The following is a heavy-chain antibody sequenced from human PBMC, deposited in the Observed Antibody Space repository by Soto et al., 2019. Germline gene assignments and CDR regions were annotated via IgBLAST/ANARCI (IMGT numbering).Heavy chain of an antibody. J-gene: IGHJ6*02. CDR1: GFSFSSNV. CDR2: ISGRGDST. V-gene: IGHV3-23*01. D-gene: IGHD3-16*02. Sequence: EVQLLESGGDSVQPEGSLRLSCAASGFSFSSNVMSWVRQAPGKGLEWVSTISGRGDSTYYGDSVKGRFTISRDNSKNTLYLHMNSLRAEDTAVYYCAKDAGPMTTVRDMYYDYVWGSYRQEKYYYGMDVWGQGTTVTVSS. CDR3: AKDAGPMTTVRDMYYDYVWGSYRQEKYYYGMDV.